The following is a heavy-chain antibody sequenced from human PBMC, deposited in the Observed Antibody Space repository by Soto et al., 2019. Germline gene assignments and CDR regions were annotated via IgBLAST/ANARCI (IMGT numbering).Heavy chain of an antibody. CDR3: LRLEGQAKIWSYIDY. CDR2: VYYSGST. D-gene: IGHD1-1*01. V-gene: IGHV4-39*01. CDR1: GGSISSSGYY. Sequence: SETLSLTCSVSGGSISSSGYYCNWIRQHPGKGLEWIGSVYYSGSTYYNPSLESRVTISVDKSKNQFSLKLMSLSAADTAVYYCLRLEGQAKIWSYIDYWAQRALVPVS. J-gene: IGHJ4*01.